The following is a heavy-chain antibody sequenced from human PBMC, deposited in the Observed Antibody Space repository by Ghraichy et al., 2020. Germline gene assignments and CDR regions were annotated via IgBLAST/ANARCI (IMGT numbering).Heavy chain of an antibody. V-gene: IGHV4-4*02. D-gene: IGHD1-26*01. CDR3: AGGSLRGSYYMVGNWFDP. CDR1: GGSISSSNW. CDR2: IYHSGST. Sequence: SETLSLTCAVSGGSISSSNWWSWVRQPPGKGLEWIGEIYHSGSTNYNPSLKSRVTISVDKSKNQFSLKLSSVTAADTAVYYCAGGSLRGSYYMVGNWFDPWGQGTLVTVSS. J-gene: IGHJ5*02.